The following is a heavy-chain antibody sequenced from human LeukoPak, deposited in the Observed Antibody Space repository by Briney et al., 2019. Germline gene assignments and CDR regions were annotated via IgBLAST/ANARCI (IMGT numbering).Heavy chain of an antibody. D-gene: IGHD6-13*01. CDR2: MNPNSGNT. CDR1: GYTFTTSG. J-gene: IGHJ5*02. V-gene: IGHV1-8*02. Sequence: ASVKVSCKASGYTFTTSGISWVRQATGQGLEWMGWMNPNSGNTGYAQKFQGRVTMTRNTSVSTAYMELSSLRSEDTAVYYCAVRKAAVRLGNWFDPWGQGTQVTVSS. CDR3: AVRKAAVRLGNWFDP.